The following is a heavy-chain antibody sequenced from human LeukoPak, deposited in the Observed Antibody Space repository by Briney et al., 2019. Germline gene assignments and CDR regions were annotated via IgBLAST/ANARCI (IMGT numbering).Heavy chain of an antibody. D-gene: IGHD3-3*01. Sequence: ASVKVSCKASGYTFTSYAMHWVRQAPGQRLEWMGWINAGNGNTKYSQKFQGRVTITRDTSASTAYMELSSLRSEDTAVYYCARAYDFWSGYYPVYFDYWGQGTLVNVSS. V-gene: IGHV1-3*01. CDR3: ARAYDFWSGYYPVYFDY. CDR2: INAGNGNT. J-gene: IGHJ4*02. CDR1: GYTFTSYA.